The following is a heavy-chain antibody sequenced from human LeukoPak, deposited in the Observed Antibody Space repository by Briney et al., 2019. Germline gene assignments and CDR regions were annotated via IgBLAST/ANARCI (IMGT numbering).Heavy chain of an antibody. D-gene: IGHD3-22*01. J-gene: IGHJ3*02. Sequence: SVKVSCKASGGTFSSYAISWVRQAPGQGLEWMGRIIPILGIANYAQKFQCRVTMTRNTSISTAYMELSSLRSEDTAVYYCARVITYYYDSSGNEGAFDIWGQGTMVTVSS. CDR1: GGTFSSYA. V-gene: IGHV1-69*04. CDR3: ARVITYYYDSSGNEGAFDI. CDR2: IIPILGIA.